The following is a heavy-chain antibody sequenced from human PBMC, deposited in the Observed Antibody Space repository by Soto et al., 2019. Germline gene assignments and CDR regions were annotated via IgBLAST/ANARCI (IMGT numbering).Heavy chain of an antibody. CDR1: GGSFSGYY. D-gene: IGHD2-8*02. J-gene: IGHJ6*02. CDR2: INHSGST. CDR3: ARGTGRGWYYYYGMDV. Sequence: GTLCLTGAVYGGSFSGYYWSGIRQPPGKGLEWIGEINHSGSTNYNPSLKSRVTISVDTSKNQFSLKLSSVTAADTAVYYCARGTGRGWYYYYGMDVWGQGTTVTVSS. V-gene: IGHV4-34*01.